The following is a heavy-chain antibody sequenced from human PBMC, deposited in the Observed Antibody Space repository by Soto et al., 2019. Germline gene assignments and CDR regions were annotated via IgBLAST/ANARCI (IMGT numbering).Heavy chain of an antibody. V-gene: IGHV3-23*01. CDR3: AKDGCSSTSRYGGY. D-gene: IGHD2-2*01. J-gene: IGHJ4*02. CDR2: ISGSGGST. Sequence: EVQLLESGGGLVQPGGSLRLSCAASGFTFSSYAMSWVRQAPGKGLEWVSAISGSGGSTYYADTEKGRFTSSRDNSKNRRYLQMNSLRAEDTAVYYCAKDGCSSTSRYGGYWGQGTLVTVSS. CDR1: GFTFSSYA.